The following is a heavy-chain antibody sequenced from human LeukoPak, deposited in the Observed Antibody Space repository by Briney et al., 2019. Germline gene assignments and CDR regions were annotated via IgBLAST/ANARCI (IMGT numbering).Heavy chain of an antibody. CDR1: GGTFSSYA. D-gene: IGHD3-3*01. J-gene: IGHJ4*02. CDR2: IIPIFGTA. CDR3: ARDLAGTIFGVVTPQY. Sequence: GSSVKVSCKASGGTFSSYAISWVRQAPGQGLEWMGGIIPIFGTANYAQKFQGRVTMTRDTSISTAYMELSRLRSDDTAVYYCARDLAGTIFGVVTPQYWGQGTLVTVSS. V-gene: IGHV1-69*05.